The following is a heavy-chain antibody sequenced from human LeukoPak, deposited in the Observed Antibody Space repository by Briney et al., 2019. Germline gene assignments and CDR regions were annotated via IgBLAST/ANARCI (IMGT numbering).Heavy chain of an antibody. CDR3: AGVDTNYYYYYGMDV. Sequence: PGGSLRLSCAASGFTFSSYAMSWVRQAPGKGLEWVSAVGSSGAGTKYAESVKGRFTISRDNAKNSLYLQMNSLRAEDTAVYYCAGVDTNYYYYYGMDVWGQGTTVTVSS. CDR1: GFTFSSYA. D-gene: IGHD2-8*01. J-gene: IGHJ6*02. CDR2: VGSSGAGT. V-gene: IGHV3-23*01.